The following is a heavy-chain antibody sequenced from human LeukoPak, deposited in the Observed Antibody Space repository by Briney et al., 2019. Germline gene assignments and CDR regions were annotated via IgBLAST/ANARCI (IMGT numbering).Heavy chain of an antibody. CDR1: GGTFSSYA. CDR3: ARGGVQNLNYDILTGPIQY. J-gene: IGHJ4*02. V-gene: IGHV1-69*06. Sequence: SVKVSCKASGGTFSSYAISWVRQAPGQGLEWMGGIIPIFGTANYAQKFQGRVTITADKSTSTAYMELSSLRSEDTAVYYCARGGVQNLNYDILTGPIQYWGQGTLITVSS. D-gene: IGHD3-9*01. CDR2: IIPIFGTA.